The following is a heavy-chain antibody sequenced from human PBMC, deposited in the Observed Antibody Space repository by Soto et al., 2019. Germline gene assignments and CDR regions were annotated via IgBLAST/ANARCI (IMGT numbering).Heavy chain of an antibody. V-gene: IGHV1-69*13. J-gene: IGHJ5*02. D-gene: IGHD3-3*01. CDR3: ARDNDLWSGYRRSNWFYP. Sequence: SVKVSCKASGVTFSSYAISWVRHAPGQGLEWMGGIIPIFGTANYAQKFQGRVTITADESTSTAYMELSSLRSEDTAVYYCARDNDLWSGYRRSNWFYPWGQGTLVNVYS. CDR1: GVTFSSYA. CDR2: IIPIFGTA.